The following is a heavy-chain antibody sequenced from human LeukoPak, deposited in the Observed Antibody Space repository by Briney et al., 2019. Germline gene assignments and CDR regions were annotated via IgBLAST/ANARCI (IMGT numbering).Heavy chain of an antibody. Sequence: ASVKVSCKASGYTFTAYYIHWVRQAPGQGLEWMGRIDPNSGDTKYAQKFQGRVTMTRDTSISTAYMELSRLRSDDTAVYYCARDWEPAPPYDFWSGYPEPDAFDIWGQGTMVTVSS. V-gene: IGHV1-2*06. J-gene: IGHJ3*02. CDR3: ARDWEPAPPYDFWSGYPEPDAFDI. D-gene: IGHD3-3*01. CDR1: GYTFTAYY. CDR2: IDPNSGDT.